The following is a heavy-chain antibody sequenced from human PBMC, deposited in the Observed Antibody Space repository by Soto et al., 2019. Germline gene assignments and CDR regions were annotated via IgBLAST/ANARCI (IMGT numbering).Heavy chain of an antibody. CDR2: IYHSGST. D-gene: IGHD6-13*01. CDR3: ATHWGSSSWTRHYFDY. V-gene: IGHV4-4*02. CDR1: GGSISSSNW. J-gene: IGHJ4*02. Sequence: PSETLSLTCAVSGGSISSSNWWSWVRQPPGKGLEWIGEIYHSGSTNYNPSLKSRVTISVDKSKNQFSLKLSSVTAADTAVYYCATHWGSSSWTRHYFDYWGQGTLVTVSS.